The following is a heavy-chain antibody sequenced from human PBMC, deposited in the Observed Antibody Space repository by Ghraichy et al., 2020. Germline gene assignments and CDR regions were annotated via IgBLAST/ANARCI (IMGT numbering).Heavy chain of an antibody. CDR1: GFTLSSYN. J-gene: IGHJ6*02. V-gene: IGHV3-48*02. CDR3: ARASRLVRFYYYDGMDV. Sequence: GGSLRLSCVGSGFTLSSYNMNWVRQSPGKGLEWISYITSSSRSIFYADSVKGRFTISRDNAKNSVSLQMTSLRDEDTAVYYCARASRLVRFYYYDGMDVWGQGTTVTDSS. D-gene: IGHD3-22*01. CDR2: ITSSSRSI.